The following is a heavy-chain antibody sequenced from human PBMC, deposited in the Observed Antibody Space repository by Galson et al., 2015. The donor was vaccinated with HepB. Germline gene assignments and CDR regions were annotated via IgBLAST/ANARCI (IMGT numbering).Heavy chain of an antibody. CDR3: AREVGYYGSGSYYFDY. Sequence: SLRLSCAASGFTFSSYSMNWVRQAPGKGLEWVSYISSSSSTIYYADSVKGRFTISRDNAKNSLYLQMNSLRAEDTAVYYCAREVGYYGSGSYYFDYWGQGTLVTVSS. J-gene: IGHJ4*02. CDR1: GFTFSSYS. D-gene: IGHD3-10*01. CDR2: ISSSSSTI. V-gene: IGHV3-48*04.